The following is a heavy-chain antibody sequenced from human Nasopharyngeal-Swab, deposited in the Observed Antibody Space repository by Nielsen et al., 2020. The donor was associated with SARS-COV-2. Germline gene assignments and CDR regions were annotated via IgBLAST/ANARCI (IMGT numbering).Heavy chain of an antibody. D-gene: IGHD6-6*01. CDR3: ARDWGVAARPDY. CDR2: TSYSGST. J-gene: IGHJ4*02. CDR1: GGPISSSSHY. V-gene: IGHV4-39*07. Sequence: SETLSLTCTVSGGPISSSSHYWGWIRQPPGKGLEWIGTTSYSGSTYYNPSLRSRVTISVDTSKNQFSLKLNSVTAADTAVYYCARDWGVAARPDYWGQGTLVTVSS.